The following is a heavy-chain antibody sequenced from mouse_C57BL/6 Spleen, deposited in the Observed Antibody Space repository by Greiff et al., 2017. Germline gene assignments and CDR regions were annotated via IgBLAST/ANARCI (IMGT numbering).Heavy chain of an antibody. J-gene: IGHJ3*01. Sequence: QVQLQQPGAELVMPGASVKLSCKASGYTFTSYWMHWVKQRPGQGLEWIGEIDPSDSYTNYTQKFKGKSTLTVDKSSSTAYMLLSSLTSEDSAVYYCARQNDYGFAYWGQGTLVTVSA. D-gene: IGHD2-4*01. CDR2: IDPSDSYT. CDR1: GYTFTSYW. V-gene: IGHV1-69*01. CDR3: ARQNDYGFAY.